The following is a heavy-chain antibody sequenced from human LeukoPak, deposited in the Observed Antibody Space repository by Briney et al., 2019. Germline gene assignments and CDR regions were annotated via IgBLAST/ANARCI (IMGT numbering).Heavy chain of an antibody. Sequence: PSETLSLTCAVYGGYISSGGYSWNWIRQPPGKGLEWIGYIYHSGSTYYNPSLKSRVTISVDRSKNQFSLKLSSVTAADTAVYYCARGFSYYYDSSAKRAFDIWGQGTMLTVSS. CDR1: GGYISSGGYS. J-gene: IGHJ3*02. CDR2: IYHSGST. D-gene: IGHD3-22*01. V-gene: IGHV4-30-2*01. CDR3: ARGFSYYYDSSAKRAFDI.